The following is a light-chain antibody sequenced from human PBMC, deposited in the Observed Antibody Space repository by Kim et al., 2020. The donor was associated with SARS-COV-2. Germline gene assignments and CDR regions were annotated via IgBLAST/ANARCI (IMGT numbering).Light chain of an antibody. CDR1: QGISNY. CDR2: AAS. J-gene: IGKJ4*01. Sequence: IQLTQSPSSLSASVGDRVTITCRASQGISNYVAWYQQKPGKAPKLLIYAASTLQSGVSSRFSGSGSGSDFTLTINNLQAEDVATFFCQQFNSYPHTFGGGTKVDIK. CDR3: QQFNSYPHT. V-gene: IGKV1-9*01.